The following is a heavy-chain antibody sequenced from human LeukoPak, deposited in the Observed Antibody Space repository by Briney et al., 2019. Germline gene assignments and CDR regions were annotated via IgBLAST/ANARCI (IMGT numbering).Heavy chain of an antibody. CDR2: IYYSGST. D-gene: IGHD4-17*01. J-gene: IGHJ4*02. Sequence: SEALSLTCTVSGGSVSSGSYYWSWIRQPPGKGLEWIGYIYYSGSTNYNPSLESRVTISVDTSKNQFSLKLSSVTAADTAVYYCARETYGRYFDYWGQGTLVTVSS. V-gene: IGHV4-61*01. CDR3: ARETYGRYFDY. CDR1: GGSVSSGSYY.